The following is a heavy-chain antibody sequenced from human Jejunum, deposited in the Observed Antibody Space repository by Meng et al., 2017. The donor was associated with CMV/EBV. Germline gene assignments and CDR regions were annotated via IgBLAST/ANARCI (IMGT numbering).Heavy chain of an antibody. CDR3: ARWDCSGTSCYGNFFYYYGMDV. D-gene: IGHD2-2*01. V-gene: IGHV5-51*01. CDR1: W. Sequence: WIAWGRKMAGKGLEWMGIIYPGDSDTRYSPSFQGKVTISADKSIRTAYLQWTSLKASDTAMYYCARWDCSGTSCYGNFFYYYGMDVWGQGTTVTVSS. J-gene: IGHJ6*02. CDR2: IYPGDSDT.